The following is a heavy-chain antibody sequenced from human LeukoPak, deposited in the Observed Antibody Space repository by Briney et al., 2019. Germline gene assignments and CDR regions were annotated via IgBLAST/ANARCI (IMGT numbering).Heavy chain of an antibody. CDR1: GGSFSSYY. J-gene: IGHJ4*02. D-gene: IGHD5-18*01. CDR3: ARSVDTAMVPFDY. V-gene: IGHV4-59*01. CDR2: IYYSGST. Sequence: SQTLSLTCTVSGGSFSSYYWSWIRQPPGKGLEWIGYIYYSGSTNYNPSLKSRVTISVDTSKNQFSLKLSSVTAADTAVYYCARSVDTAMVPFDYWGQGTLVTVSS.